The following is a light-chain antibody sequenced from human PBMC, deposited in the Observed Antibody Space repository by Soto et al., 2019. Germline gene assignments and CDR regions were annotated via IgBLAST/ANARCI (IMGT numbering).Light chain of an antibody. CDR2: EVS. CDR1: RSDLGGYNY. Sequence: QSVMTQPASVSGSPGQSITISCTGTRSDLGGYNYVSWYQHHPGKAPKLMIYEVSNRPSGVSSRFSAAKSGNTASLTISGLQAEDEADYYCSSYTSLSTVVFGGGTKLTVL. J-gene: IGLJ3*02. CDR3: SSYTSLSTVV. V-gene: IGLV2-14*01.